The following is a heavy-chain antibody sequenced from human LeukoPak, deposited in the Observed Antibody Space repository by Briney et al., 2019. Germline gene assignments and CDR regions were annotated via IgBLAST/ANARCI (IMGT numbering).Heavy chain of an antibody. CDR3: AKDYRIGYSDHFDY. CDR1: GFIFISHA. J-gene: IGHJ4*02. V-gene: IGHV3-23*01. D-gene: IGHD2-21*01. CDR2: IYESGQTT. Sequence: GGSLRLSCVGSGFIFISHAMSWVRQAPEKGLEGVSGIYESGQTTHYADSVKGRFSISRDNSKNTLYLQMDSLRGEDTAIYYCAKDYRIGYSDHFDYWGQGALVTVSS.